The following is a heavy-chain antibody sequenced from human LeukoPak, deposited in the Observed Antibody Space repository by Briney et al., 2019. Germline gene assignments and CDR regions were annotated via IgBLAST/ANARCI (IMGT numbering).Heavy chain of an antibody. V-gene: IGHV1-2*02. J-gene: IGHJ3*02. CDR2: INPNSGGA. CDR1: GYTFSGYY. D-gene: IGHD3-3*01. Sequence: VSVKVSCKASGYTFSGYYMHWVRQAPGQGLEWMGWINPNSGGANYAQKFQARVTMTRDTSISTVYMELYRLRSDDTAVYYCARDLGDFWSGIHDAFDIWGQGTMVTVSS. CDR3: ARDLGDFWSGIHDAFDI.